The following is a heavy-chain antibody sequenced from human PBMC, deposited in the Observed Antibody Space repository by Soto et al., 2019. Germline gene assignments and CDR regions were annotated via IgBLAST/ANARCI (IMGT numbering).Heavy chain of an antibody. CDR3: ARGRGYSYGPYYFDY. V-gene: IGHV4-59*06. CDR1: GGSISSNY. J-gene: IGHJ4*02. Sequence: SETLSLTCTVSGGSISSNYWSWFRQPPGKGLEWIGDIYYSGSTYYHPSLKSRLTMSGDTSKSQFSLKLSSVTAADTAVYYCARGRGYSYGPYYFDYWGQGTLVTVSS. D-gene: IGHD5-18*01. CDR2: IYYSGST.